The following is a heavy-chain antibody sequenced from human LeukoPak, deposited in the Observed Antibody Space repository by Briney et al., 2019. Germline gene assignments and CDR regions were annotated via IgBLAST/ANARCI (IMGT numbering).Heavy chain of an antibody. CDR3: ASSPRAPHFYDSSGTRGGY. D-gene: IGHD3-22*01. Sequence: PSETLSLTCAVYGGSFSGYYWSWIRQPPGKGLEWIGEINHSGSTNYNPSLKSRATISVDTSKNQFSLKLSSVTAADTAVYYCASSPRAPHFYDSSGTRGGYWGQGTLVTVSS. CDR2: INHSGST. CDR1: GGSFSGYY. V-gene: IGHV4-34*01. J-gene: IGHJ4*02.